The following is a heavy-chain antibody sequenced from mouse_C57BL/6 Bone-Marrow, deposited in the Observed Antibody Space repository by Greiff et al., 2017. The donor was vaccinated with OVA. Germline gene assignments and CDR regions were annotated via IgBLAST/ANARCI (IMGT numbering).Heavy chain of an antibody. V-gene: IGHV1-82*01. CDR1: GYAFSSSW. J-gene: IGHJ3*01. CDR2: IYPGDGDT. CDR3: ARTGGHGGRGFDY. D-gene: IGHD3-3*01. Sequence: QVQLQQSGPELVKPGASVKISCKASGYAFSSSWMNWVKQRPGKGLEWIGRIYPGDGDTNYNGKFKGKATLTADKSSSTAYMQLSSLTSEDSAVDFCARTGGHGGRGFDYWGQGTPVTVSA.